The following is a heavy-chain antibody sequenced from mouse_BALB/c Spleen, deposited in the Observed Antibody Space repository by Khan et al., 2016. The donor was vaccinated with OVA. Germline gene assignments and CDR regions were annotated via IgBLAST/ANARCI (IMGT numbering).Heavy chain of an antibody. Sequence: EVQLQESGPGLVKPSQSLSLTCTVTGYSVTSGYGWNWIRQFPGNKLEWMGYISYSGSTNYNPYLKSRISITRDTSKNQFFLQLNSVTTEDTATYYCARTARIKYWGQGTTLTVSS. V-gene: IGHV3-2*02. D-gene: IGHD1-2*01. J-gene: IGHJ2*01. CDR2: ISYSGST. CDR3: ARTARIKY. CDR1: GYSVTSGYG.